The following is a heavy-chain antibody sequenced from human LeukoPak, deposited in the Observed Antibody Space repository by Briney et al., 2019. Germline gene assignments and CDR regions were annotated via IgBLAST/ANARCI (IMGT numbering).Heavy chain of an antibody. Sequence: SVKVSCKASGFTFTSSAMQWVRQARGQRLEWIGWIVVGSGNTNYAQKFQERVTITRDMSTSTAYMELSSLRSEDTAVYYCANLRGDDSSGYYGYYYYYYMDVWGKGTTVTISS. CDR3: ANLRGDDSSGYYGYYYYYYMDV. CDR1: GFTFTSSA. V-gene: IGHV1-58*02. CDR2: IVVGSGNT. J-gene: IGHJ6*03. D-gene: IGHD3-22*01.